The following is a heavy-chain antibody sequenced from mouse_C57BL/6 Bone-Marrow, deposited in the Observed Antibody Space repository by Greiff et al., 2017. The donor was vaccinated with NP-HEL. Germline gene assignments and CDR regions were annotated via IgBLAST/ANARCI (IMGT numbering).Heavy chain of an antibody. V-gene: IGHV1-72*01. J-gene: IGHJ1*03. Sequence: QVQLQQPGAELVKPGASVKLSCKASGYTFTSYWMHWVKQRPGRGLEWIGRIDPNSGGTKYNEKFKSKATLTVDKPSSTAYMQLSSLTSEDSAVYYCARPSFIATVVDWCFDVWGTGTTVTVSS. CDR2: IDPNSGGT. D-gene: IGHD1-1*01. CDR3: ARPSFIATVVDWCFDV. CDR1: GYTFTSYW.